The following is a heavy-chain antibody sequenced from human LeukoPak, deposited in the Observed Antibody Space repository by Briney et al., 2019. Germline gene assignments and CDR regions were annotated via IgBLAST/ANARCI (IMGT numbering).Heavy chain of an antibody. V-gene: IGHV3-21*01. D-gene: IGHD2-2*01. CDR2: ISSSSSYI. CDR3: ARVGCSSTNCYDFDY. J-gene: IGHJ4*02. Sequence: GGSLRLSCAASGFTFSTYGMNWARQAPGKGLEWVSSISSSSSYIYYADSVKGRFTISRDNAKNSLYLQLNSLRAEDTAVYYCARVGCSSTNCYDFDYWGQGTLVTVSS. CDR1: GFTFSTYG.